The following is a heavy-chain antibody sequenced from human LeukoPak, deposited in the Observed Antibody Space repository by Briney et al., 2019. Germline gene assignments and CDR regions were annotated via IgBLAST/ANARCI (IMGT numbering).Heavy chain of an antibody. CDR2: ISGSGGST. J-gene: IGHJ3*02. D-gene: IGHD3-3*01. V-gene: IGHV3-23*01. CDR1: GFTFSSYA. CDR3: AKDQGITIFGVVIPGLDAFDI. Sequence: GGSLRLSCAASGFTFSSYAMSWVRQAPGKGLEWVSAISGSGGSTYYADSVKGRFTISRDNSKNTLYLQMNSLRAEDTAVYYCAKDQGITIFGVVIPGLDAFDIWGQGTMVTVSS.